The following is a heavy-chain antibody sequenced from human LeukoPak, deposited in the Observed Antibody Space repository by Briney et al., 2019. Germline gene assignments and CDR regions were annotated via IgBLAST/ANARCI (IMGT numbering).Heavy chain of an antibody. CDR3: ARDLSGGGLDY. V-gene: IGHV3-64*01. CDR2: ISRNGDTT. D-gene: IGHD3-10*01. J-gene: IGHJ4*02. CDR1: GFSFSVSV. Sequence: GGSLRLSCAASGFSFSVSVMHWVRQAPGKGLEYVSVISRNGDTTSYANSVKGRFTISRDNFKNMLYLQMGSLRAEDMAVYYCARDLSGGGLDYWGQGTLVTVSS.